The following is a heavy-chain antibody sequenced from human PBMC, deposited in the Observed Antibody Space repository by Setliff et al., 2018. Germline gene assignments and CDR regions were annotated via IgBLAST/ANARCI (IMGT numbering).Heavy chain of an antibody. V-gene: IGHV4-31*03. J-gene: IGHJ4*02. CDR1: GGSISSGGYY. CDR2: IYYSGST. CDR3: ARQRHGGAGAHDY. D-gene: IGHD3-16*01. Sequence: SETLSLTCTVSGGSISSGGYYWSWIRQHPGKGLEWIGYIYYSGSTYYNPSLKSRVTISVDTAKNQFSLKLSSVTAADTAVYYCARQRHGGAGAHDYWGQGTLVTVSS.